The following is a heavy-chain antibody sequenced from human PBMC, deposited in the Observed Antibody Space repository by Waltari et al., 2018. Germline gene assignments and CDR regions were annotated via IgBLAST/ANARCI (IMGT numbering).Heavy chain of an antibody. CDR1: GISVNINH. D-gene: IGHD2-15*01. J-gene: IGHJ6*02. CDR2: IYSGGTT. Sequence: EVQLVEAGGGFVQPGGSLRLSCAASGISVNINHMSWVRQDPGKGLEWVSVIYSGGTTYYADSVKGRFTISRDNSKNTLYLQMYSLRAEDTALYYCARGYCSGGSCFYGMDVWGQGTTVTVSS. CDR3: ARGYCSGGSCFYGMDV. V-gene: IGHV3-66*01.